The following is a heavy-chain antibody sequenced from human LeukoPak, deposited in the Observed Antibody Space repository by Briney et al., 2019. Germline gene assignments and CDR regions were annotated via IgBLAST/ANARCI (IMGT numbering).Heavy chain of an antibody. Sequence: PSETLSLTCAVYGGSFSGYYWSWIRQPPGKGLEWIGEINHSGSTNYNPSLKSRVTISVDTSKNQSSLKLSSVTAADTAVYYCARSCITIFGVVKGMDVWGKGTTVTVSS. CDR2: INHSGST. CDR3: ARSCITIFGVVKGMDV. V-gene: IGHV4-34*01. CDR1: GGSFSGYY. D-gene: IGHD3-3*01. J-gene: IGHJ6*03.